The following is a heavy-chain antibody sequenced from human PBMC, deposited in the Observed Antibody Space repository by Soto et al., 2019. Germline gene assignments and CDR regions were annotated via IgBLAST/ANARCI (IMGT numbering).Heavy chain of an antibody. V-gene: IGHV4-59*01. D-gene: IGHD5-18*01. CDR1: GGSISSYY. J-gene: IGHJ6*02. CDR3: ARGYHKFPWGGYSYVSHYAMDV. Sequence: SETLSLTCTVSGGSISSYYWSWIRQPPGKGLEWIGYIYYSGSTNYNPSLKSRVTISVDTSKNQFSLKLSSVTAADTAVYYCARGYHKFPWGGYSYVSHYAMDVWGQGTTVTVSS. CDR2: IYYSGST.